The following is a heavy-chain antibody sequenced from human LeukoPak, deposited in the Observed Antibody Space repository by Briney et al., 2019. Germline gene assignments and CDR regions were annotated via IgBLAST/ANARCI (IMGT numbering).Heavy chain of an antibody. V-gene: IGHV4-59*01. J-gene: IGHJ3*02. Sequence: TSETLSLTCTVSGGSISSYYWSWIRQPPGKGLEWIGYIYYSGSTNYNPSLKSRVTISVDTSKNQFSLKLSSVTAADTAVYYCARVRPAKDDAFDIWGQGTMVTVSS. CDR1: GGSISSYY. CDR3: ARVRPAKDDAFDI. D-gene: IGHD2-2*01. CDR2: IYYSGST.